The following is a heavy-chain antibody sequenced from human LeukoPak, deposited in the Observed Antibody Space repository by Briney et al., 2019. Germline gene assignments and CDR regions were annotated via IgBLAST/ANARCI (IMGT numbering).Heavy chain of an antibody. CDR2: INPNSGGT. D-gene: IGHD2-21*01. Sequence: ASVKVSCKASGYTFTGYYMHWVRQAPGQGLEWMGWINPNSGGTNYAQKFQGRVTMTRDTSISTAYMELSRLRSDDTAVYYCARHPIGLNSFFDYWGQGTLVTVSS. CDR3: ARHPIGLNSFFDY. V-gene: IGHV1-2*02. CDR1: GYTFTGYY. J-gene: IGHJ4*02.